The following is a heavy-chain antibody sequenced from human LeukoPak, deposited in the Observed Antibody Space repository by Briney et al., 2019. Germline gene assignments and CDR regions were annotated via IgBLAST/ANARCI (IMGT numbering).Heavy chain of an antibody. Sequence: GGSLRLSCAASGFTFSSYAMSWVRQAPEKGLEWVSTISGSGGGTYYADSVKGRFTISRDDSKNTLYLQMNSQPAGNTAVYYCAKAVGATRGYYYSGMDVWGQGTTVTVSS. J-gene: IGHJ6*02. CDR3: AKAVGATRGYYYSGMDV. D-gene: IGHD1-26*01. CDR2: ISGSGGGT. V-gene: IGHV3-23*01. CDR1: GFTFSSYA.